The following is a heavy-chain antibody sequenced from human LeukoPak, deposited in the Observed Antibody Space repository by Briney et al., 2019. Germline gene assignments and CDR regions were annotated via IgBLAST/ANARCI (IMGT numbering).Heavy chain of an antibody. D-gene: IGHD1-26*01. V-gene: IGHV3-30*18. CDR1: GFTFSSYG. CDR2: ISYDGSNK. Sequence: PGRSLRLSCAASGFTFSSYGMHWVRQAPGKGLEWVAVISYDGSNKYYADSVKDRFTISRDNSKNTLYLQMNSLRAEDTAVYYCAKRNSGTYRGGMDVWGQGTTVTVSS. J-gene: IGHJ6*02. CDR3: AKRNSGTYRGGMDV.